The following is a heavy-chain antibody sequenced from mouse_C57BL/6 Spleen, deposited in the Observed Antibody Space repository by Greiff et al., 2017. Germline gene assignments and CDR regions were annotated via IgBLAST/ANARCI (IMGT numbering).Heavy chain of an antibody. D-gene: IGHD2-5*01. J-gene: IGHJ2*01. CDR3: ARHYSNGDY. CDR2: IDPSDSYT. V-gene: IGHV1-59*01. Sequence: QVQLKQPGAELVRPGTSVKLSCKASGYTFTSYWMHWVKQRPGQGLEWIGVIDPSDSYTNYNQKFKGKATLTVDTSSSTAYMQLSSLTSEDSAVYYCARHYSNGDYWGQGTTLTVSS. CDR1: GYTFTSYW.